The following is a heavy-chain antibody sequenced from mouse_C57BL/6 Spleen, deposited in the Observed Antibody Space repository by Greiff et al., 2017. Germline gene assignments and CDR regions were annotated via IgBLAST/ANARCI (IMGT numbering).Heavy chain of an antibody. CDR1: GYAFSSSW. J-gene: IGHJ4*01. CDR2: IYPGDGDT. V-gene: IGHV1-82*01. Sequence: QVQLQQSGPELVKPGASVKISCKASGYAFSSSWMNWVKQRPGKGLEWIGRIYPGDGDTNYNGKFKGKATLTADKSSSTAYMQLSSLTSEDSAVYFCARGDYSGYDYAMDYWGQGTSVTVSS. D-gene: IGHD2-12*01. CDR3: ARGDYSGYDYAMDY.